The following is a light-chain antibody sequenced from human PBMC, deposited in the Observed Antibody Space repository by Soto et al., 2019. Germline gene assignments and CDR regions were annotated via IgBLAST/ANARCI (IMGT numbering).Light chain of an antibody. CDR2: GAS. Sequence: TVWTQSPGTLSLSPGERATLSCRASQNVSSKLLVWSQQHPGQAPRLLIYGASSRATGNPDRFIGSGYGTDFSLTIRRLEPDYFAVYYCQKYGNFWTFGQGTKVEIK. J-gene: IGKJ1*01. CDR1: QNVSSKL. V-gene: IGKV3-20*01. CDR3: QKYGNFWT.